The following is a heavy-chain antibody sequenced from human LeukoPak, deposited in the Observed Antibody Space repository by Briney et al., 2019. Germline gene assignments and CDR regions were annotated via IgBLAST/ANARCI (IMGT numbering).Heavy chain of an antibody. D-gene: IGHD3-9*01. CDR2: IYSSGST. CDR3: ARGENYNILTGPPYFDF. V-gene: IGHV4-59*01. Sequence: PSETLSLTCTVSGGSIRRYYWNWIRQPPGKGLEWIGYIYSSGSTNYNPSLKSRVTISIGTSENQFSLKLSSVTAADTAVYYCARGENYNILTGPPYFDFWGQGSLVTVSS. J-gene: IGHJ4*02. CDR1: GGSIRRYY.